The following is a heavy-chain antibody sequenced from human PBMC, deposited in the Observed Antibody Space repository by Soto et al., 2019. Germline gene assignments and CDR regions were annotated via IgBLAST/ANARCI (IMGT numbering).Heavy chain of an antibody. CDR1: GASINTGDFY. Sequence: PSETLSLTCTVSGASINTGDFYWRWIRQPPGQRRESSGNIYHSGSPSYNPSLRSQPTISIYTSNNQSAFNLGYLSAAESAACNCVRAKRAAPINMVRGRIIHPQSNWFDSWGQGTLVTVSS. D-gene: IGHD3-10*01. J-gene: IGHJ5*01. CDR3: VRAKRAAPINMVRGRIIHPQSNWFDS. V-gene: IGHV4-30-4*01. CDR2: IYHSGSP.